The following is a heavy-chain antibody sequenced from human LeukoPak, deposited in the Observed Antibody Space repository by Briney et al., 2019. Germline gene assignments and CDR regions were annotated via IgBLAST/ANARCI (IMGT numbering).Heavy chain of an antibody. CDR1: GFTFDDYA. CDR3: AKYLNRALDS. CDR2: ISWNSGSI. Sequence: GRSLRLSCAASGFTFDDYAMHWVRQAPGKGLEWVSGISWNSGSIGYADSVKGRFTISRDNPKNSLFLQMNSLRAEDTAVYFCAKYLNRALDSWGQGTLVTVSS. V-gene: IGHV3-9*01. D-gene: IGHD2/OR15-2a*01. J-gene: IGHJ4*02.